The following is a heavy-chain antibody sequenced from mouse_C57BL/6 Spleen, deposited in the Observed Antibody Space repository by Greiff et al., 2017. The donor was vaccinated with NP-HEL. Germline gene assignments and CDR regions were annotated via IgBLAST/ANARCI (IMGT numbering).Heavy chain of an antibody. CDR2: IYPGSGST. J-gene: IGHJ3*01. CDR3: ARGTTVVEPFAY. Sequence: QVQLKQPGAELVKPGASVKMSCKASGYTFTSYWITWVKQRPGQGLEWIGDIYPGSGSTNYNEKFKSKATLTVDTSSSTAYMQLSSLTSEDSAVYYCARGTTVVEPFAYWGQGTLVTVSA. V-gene: IGHV1-55*01. D-gene: IGHD1-1*01. CDR1: GYTFTSYW.